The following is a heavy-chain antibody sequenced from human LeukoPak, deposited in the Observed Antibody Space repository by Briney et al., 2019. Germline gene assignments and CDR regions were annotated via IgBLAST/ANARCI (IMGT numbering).Heavy chain of an antibody. V-gene: IGHV3-53*01. CDR2: IYSGGST. D-gene: IGHD3-3*01. J-gene: IGHJ5*02. CDR3: ARDRVVTIFGVVLNWFDP. Sequence: GGSLRLSCAASEFTFSSYSMNWVRQAPGKGLEWVSVIYSGGSTYYADSVKGRFTISRDNSKNTLYLQMNSLRAEDTAVYYCARDRVVTIFGVVLNWFDPWGQGTLVTVSS. CDR1: EFTFSSYS.